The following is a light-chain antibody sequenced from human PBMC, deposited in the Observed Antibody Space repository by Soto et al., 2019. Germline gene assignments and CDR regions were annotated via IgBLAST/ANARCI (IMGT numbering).Light chain of an antibody. CDR2: EVN. J-gene: IGLJ1*01. CDR3: SSCTSSNTLLYV. Sequence: QSVLTPPASVSGSPGQSITISCTGNSSDVGYHNYVSWYRQHPGKAPRLMICEVNNRPSGVSNRFSGSKSGNTASLTISGLQAEDEADYYCSSCTSSNTLLYVFGTGTKVTVL. CDR1: SSDVGYHNY. V-gene: IGLV2-14*01.